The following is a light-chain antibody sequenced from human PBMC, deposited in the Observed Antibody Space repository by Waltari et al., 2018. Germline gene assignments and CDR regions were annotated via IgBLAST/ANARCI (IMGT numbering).Light chain of an antibody. V-gene: IGKV1-5*03. CDR2: KAS. J-gene: IGKJ1*01. CDR3: LQYNGEPRT. CDR1: QNINTW. Sequence: DIQMTQSPSTLSASAGDRVTITCRASQNINTWLAWHQQKPGKAPKLLIYKASSLESGVPSRFSGSGSGTEFTLTSSSLQPDDFATYYCLQYNGEPRTFGKGTKVEVK.